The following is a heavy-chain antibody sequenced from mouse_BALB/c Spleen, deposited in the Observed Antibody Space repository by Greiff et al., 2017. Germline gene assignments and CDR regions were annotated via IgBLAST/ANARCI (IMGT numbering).Heavy chain of an antibody. V-gene: IGHV3-8*02. Sequence: VQLKQSGPSLVKPSQTLSLTCSVTGDSITSGYWNWIRKFPGNKLEYMGYISYSGSTYYNPSLKSRISITRDTSKNQYYLQLNSVTTEDTATYYCARSLYYYGSSYDYFDYWGQGTTLTVSS. J-gene: IGHJ2*01. CDR2: ISYSGST. CDR1: GDSITSGY. D-gene: IGHD1-1*01. CDR3: ARSLYYYGSSYDYFDY.